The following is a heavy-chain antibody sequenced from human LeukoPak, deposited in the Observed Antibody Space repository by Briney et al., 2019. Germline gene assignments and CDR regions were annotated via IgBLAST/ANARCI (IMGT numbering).Heavy chain of an antibody. CDR1: GGSISSGGYY. CDR2: INHSGST. D-gene: IGHD1-1*01. CDR3: ARRSGRTTGTGSYGARGPRDLTDY. Sequence: PSETLSLTCAVSGGSISSGGYYWSWIRQPPGKGLEWIGEINHSGSTNYNPSLKSRVTISVDTSKNQFSLKLSSVTAADTAVYYCARRSGRTTGTGSYGARGPRDLTDYWGQGTLVTVSS. J-gene: IGHJ4*02. V-gene: IGHV4-34*01.